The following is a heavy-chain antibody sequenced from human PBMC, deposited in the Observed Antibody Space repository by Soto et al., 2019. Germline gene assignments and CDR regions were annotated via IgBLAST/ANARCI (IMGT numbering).Heavy chain of an antibody. V-gene: IGHV3-11*06. D-gene: IGHD3-10*01. CDR2: ITSGSSYT. CDR3: ARDVTMVRGTFDY. J-gene: IGHJ4*02. CDR1: GFAFSDYY. Sequence: PGGSLRLSCAASGFAFSDYYMSWIRQAPGKGLEWVSYITSGSSYTNYADSVKGRSTISRDDAKNSLYLQMNSLRAEDTALYYCARDVTMVRGTFDYWGQGTLVTVSS.